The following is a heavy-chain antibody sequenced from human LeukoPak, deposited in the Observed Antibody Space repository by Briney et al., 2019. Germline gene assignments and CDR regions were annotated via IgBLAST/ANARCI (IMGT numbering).Heavy chain of an antibody. D-gene: IGHD4-23*01. CDR1: GYTFTSYD. CDR2: ISANNGNR. CDR3: ARQGYGGHSRGAADY. J-gene: IGHJ4*02. Sequence: ASVKVSCKASGYTFTSYDINWVRQAPGQGLEWMGWISANNGNRNYALKLQDRVSMTTDTSTSTAYMELRSLRSDDTAVYYCARQGYGGHSRGAADYWGQGTLVTVSS. V-gene: IGHV1-18*01.